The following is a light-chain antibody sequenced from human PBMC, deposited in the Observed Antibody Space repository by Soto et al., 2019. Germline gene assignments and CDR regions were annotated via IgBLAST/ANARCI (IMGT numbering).Light chain of an antibody. CDR1: NIGSKS. V-gene: IGLV3-21*04. CDR2: YDS. CDR3: QVWDSSSDPYVV. Sequence: SYELTQPPSVSVAPGKTARITCGGNNIGSKSVHWYQQKPGQAPVLVIYYDSDRPSGIPERFSGSNSGNTATLTISRVEAGDEADYYWQVWDSSSDPYVVFGGGTKVTVL. J-gene: IGLJ2*01.